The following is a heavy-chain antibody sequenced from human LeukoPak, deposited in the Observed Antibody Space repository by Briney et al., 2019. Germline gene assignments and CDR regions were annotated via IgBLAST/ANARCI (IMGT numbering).Heavy chain of an antibody. D-gene: IGHD6-6*01. CDR3: ARKSAARLSFWFDP. Sequence: APVKVSCKASGYTFTSYGISWVRQAPGQGLEWMGWISAYNGNTNYAQKLQGRVTMTTDTSTSTAYMELRSLRSDDTAVYYCARKSAARLSFWFDPWGQGTLVTVSS. J-gene: IGHJ5*02. CDR1: GYTFTSYG. V-gene: IGHV1-18*01. CDR2: ISAYNGNT.